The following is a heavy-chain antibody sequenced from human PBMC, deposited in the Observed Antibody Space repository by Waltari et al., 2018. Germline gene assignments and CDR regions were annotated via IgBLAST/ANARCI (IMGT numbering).Heavy chain of an antibody. V-gene: IGHV3-23*01. CDR2: ISGSGDST. CDR1: GFTFRSDA. CDR3: AKVLNNWPDVFDV. Sequence: EVQVLESGGGLIQPGGSLRLSCTASGFTFRSDAMTWVRQAPGEGLEWVSGISGSGDSTYYADSVRGRFTISEDSSRNTVWLQMSSLRVEDTAVYFCAKVLNNWPDVFDVWGQGTMVTVSS. J-gene: IGHJ3*01.